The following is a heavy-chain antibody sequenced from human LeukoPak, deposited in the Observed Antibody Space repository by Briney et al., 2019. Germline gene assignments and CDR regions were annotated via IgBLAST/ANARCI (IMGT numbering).Heavy chain of an antibody. CDR1: GFTFSSYA. V-gene: IGHV3-23*01. CDR3: ARTAYSSSWYQDY. Sequence: QPGGSLRLSCAASGFTFSSYAMSWVRQAPGKGLEWVSAISGSGGSTYYADSVKGRFTISRDNSKNTLYLQMNTLRAEDTAVYYCARTAYSSSWYQDYWGQGTLVTVSS. J-gene: IGHJ4*02. D-gene: IGHD6-13*01. CDR2: ISGSGGST.